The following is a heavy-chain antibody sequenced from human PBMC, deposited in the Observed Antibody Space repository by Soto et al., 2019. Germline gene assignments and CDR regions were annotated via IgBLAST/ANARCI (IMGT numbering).Heavy chain of an antibody. J-gene: IGHJ4*02. V-gene: IGHV3-23*01. Sequence: EVQLLESGGGLVQPGRSLRLSCAASGLTFSNYTMSWVRQAPGQGLDWVSAISRSGGTTYYADSVKGRFTISRDNSKNTLFLQMNSLRAEDAAVYYCAKFFVETGSNSGWPWSFHYWGQGTLVTVSS. D-gene: IGHD6-25*01. CDR1: GLTFSNYT. CDR3: AKFFVETGSNSGWPWSFHY. CDR2: ISRSGGTT.